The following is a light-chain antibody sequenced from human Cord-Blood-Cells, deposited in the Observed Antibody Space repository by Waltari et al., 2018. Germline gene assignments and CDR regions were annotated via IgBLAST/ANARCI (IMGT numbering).Light chain of an antibody. CDR2: DAS. Sequence: DIQMTQSPSTLSASVGARVTITCRASQVISSWLAWYQQKQGKAPKLLIYDASSLESGVPSRFSGSGSGTEFTLTISSLQPDDFATYYCQQYNNFGQGTKLEIK. V-gene: IGKV1-5*01. J-gene: IGKJ2*01. CDR3: QQYNN. CDR1: QVISSW.